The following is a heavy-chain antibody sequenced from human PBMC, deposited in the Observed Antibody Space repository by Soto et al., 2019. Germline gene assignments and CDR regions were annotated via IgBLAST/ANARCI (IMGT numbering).Heavy chain of an antibody. Sequence: VQLVESGGGLVKPGGSLRLSCAASGFTFRSFTMNWVRQAPGKGLEWVSTISSNSAYIYYTDALRGRFTISRDNAKNSLHLQMNSLRAEDTAVYYCTRDASRDSSARGWFDPWGPGTLVTVS. CDR3: TRDASRDSSARGWFDP. D-gene: IGHD6-13*01. CDR2: ISSNSAYI. V-gene: IGHV3-21*02. J-gene: IGHJ5*02. CDR1: GFTFRSFT.